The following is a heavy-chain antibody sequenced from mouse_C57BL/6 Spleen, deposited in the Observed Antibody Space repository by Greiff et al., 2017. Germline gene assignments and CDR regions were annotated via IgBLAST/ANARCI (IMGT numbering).Heavy chain of an antibody. CDR1: GYTFTDYE. D-gene: IGHD1-1*01. CDR2: LDPETGGT. J-gene: IGHJ2*01. V-gene: IGHV1-15*01. Sequence: QVQLQQSGAELVRPGASVTLSCKASGYTFTDYEMHWVKQTPVHGLEWIGALDPETGGTAYNQKFKGKAILTADKSSSTAYMELRSLTSEDSAVYYCTRWGTTVVPYYFDYWGQGTTLTVSS. CDR3: TRWGTTVVPYYFDY.